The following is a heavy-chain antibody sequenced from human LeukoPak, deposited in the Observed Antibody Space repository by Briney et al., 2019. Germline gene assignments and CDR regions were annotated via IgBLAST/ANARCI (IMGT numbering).Heavy chain of an antibody. CDR2: INQDGSEK. D-gene: IGHD3-16*01. CDR1: GFTFSSYW. Sequence: GGSLRLSCAASGFTFSSYWMSWVRQPPGKGLEWVANINQDGSEKYYVDSVKGRFTISRDNAKNSLYLQMNSLRAEDSAVYYCARGMSTGEYWGQGTLVTVSS. V-gene: IGHV3-7*04. CDR3: ARGMSTGEY. J-gene: IGHJ4*02.